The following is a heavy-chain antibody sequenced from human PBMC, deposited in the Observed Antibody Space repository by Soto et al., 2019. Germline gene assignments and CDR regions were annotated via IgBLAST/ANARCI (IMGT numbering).Heavy chain of an antibody. CDR1: GFTFSSYA. CDR2: ISGSGGST. D-gene: IGHD3-10*01. CDR3: AKDPGGGFGPFDP. J-gene: IGHJ5*02. Sequence: EVQLLESGGRLVQPGGSLRLSCAASGFTFSSYAMSWVRQAPGKGLEWVSAISGSGGSTYYADSVKGRFTISRDNSRNTLNLQMNSLRAEDTAVYYCAKDPGGGFGPFDPWGQGTLVTVSS. V-gene: IGHV3-23*01.